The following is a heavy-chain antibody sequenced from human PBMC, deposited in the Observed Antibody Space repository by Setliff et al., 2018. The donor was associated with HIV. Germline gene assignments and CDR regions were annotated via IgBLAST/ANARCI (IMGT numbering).Heavy chain of an antibody. CDR2: MNPNSGNT. Sequence: ASVKVSCKASGYTFTSYDINWVRQATGQGLEWMGWMNPNSGNTGYAQKFQGRVTMIRNTSISTAYMELSSLRPEDTAVYYCARGWGYYGDYTPDAFDIWGQGTMVTVSS. CDR3: ARGWGYYGDYTPDAFDI. J-gene: IGHJ3*02. CDR1: GYTFTSYD. V-gene: IGHV1-8*02. D-gene: IGHD4-17*01.